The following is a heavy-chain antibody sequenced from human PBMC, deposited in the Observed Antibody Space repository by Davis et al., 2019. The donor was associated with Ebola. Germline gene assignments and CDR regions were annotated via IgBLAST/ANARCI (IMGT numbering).Heavy chain of an antibody. CDR1: GGSITSYY. J-gene: IGHJ6*03. CDR3: ARVPYYDFWSGYYPYYMDV. Sequence: MPSETLSLTCTVSGGSITSYYWSWIRQPPGKGLEWIGYIYYTGRTNYNPSLKSRVTISVDTSKNQFSLKLSSVTAADTAVYYCARVPYYDFWSGYYPYYMDVWGKGTTVTVSS. CDR2: IYYTGRT. V-gene: IGHV4-59*01. D-gene: IGHD3-3*01.